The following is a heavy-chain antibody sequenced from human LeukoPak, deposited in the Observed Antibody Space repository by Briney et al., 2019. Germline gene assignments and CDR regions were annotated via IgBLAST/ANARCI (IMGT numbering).Heavy chain of an antibody. CDR2: MNPNSGNT. Sequence: ASVKVSCKASGYTFTSYDINWVRQATGQGLEWMGWMNPNSGNTGYAQKFQGRVTMTRNTSKSTAYMELSSLRSEDTAVYYCARGPYTVTTGLAFDPWGQGTLVTVSS. D-gene: IGHD4-11*01. J-gene: IGHJ5*02. V-gene: IGHV1-8*01. CDR3: ARGPYTVTTGLAFDP. CDR1: GYTFTSYD.